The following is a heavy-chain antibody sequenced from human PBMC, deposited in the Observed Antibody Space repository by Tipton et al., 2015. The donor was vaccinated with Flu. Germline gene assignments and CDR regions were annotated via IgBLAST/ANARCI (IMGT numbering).Heavy chain of an antibody. Sequence: QSGPEVKKPGASVEVSCKTSGYDFETRYLHWVRQVPGQRLEWMGWINPYSGATNFAPQFRDRVTMTSDTSIATAYLAFSSLRSNDTAVYYCATDSERLELRGWAFDIWGQGTMVTVSS. CDR2: INPYSGAT. CDR1: GYDFETRY. CDR3: ATDSERLELRGWAFDI. D-gene: IGHD1-7*01. V-gene: IGHV1-2*02. J-gene: IGHJ3*02.